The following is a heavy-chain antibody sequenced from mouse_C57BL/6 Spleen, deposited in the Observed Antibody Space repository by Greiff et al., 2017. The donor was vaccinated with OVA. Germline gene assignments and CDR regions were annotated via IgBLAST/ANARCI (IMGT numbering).Heavy chain of an antibody. CDR1: GYTFTSYW. J-gene: IGHJ4*01. CDR2: INPSSGYT. CDR3: ARRDYEGAMDY. D-gene: IGHD2-4*01. Sequence: VQLVESGAELAKPGASVKLSCKASGYTFTSYWMHWVKQRPGQGLEWIGYINPSSGYTKYNQKFKDKATLTADKSSSTAYMQLSSLTYADSAVDYCARRDYEGAMDYWGQGTSVTVSS. V-gene: IGHV1-7*01.